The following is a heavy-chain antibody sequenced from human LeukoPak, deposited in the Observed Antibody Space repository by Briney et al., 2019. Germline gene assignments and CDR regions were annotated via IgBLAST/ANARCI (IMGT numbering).Heavy chain of an antibody. CDR1: GFTFSSYA. J-gene: IGHJ4*02. Sequence: GGSLRLSCAASGFTFSSYAMSWVRQAPGKGLEWVSAISGSGGSTYYADSVKGRFTISRDNSKNTLYLQMNSLRAEDPAVYYCAKGHYYGSGPLDYWGQGTLVTVSS. CDR2: ISGSGGST. V-gene: IGHV3-23*01. D-gene: IGHD3-10*01. CDR3: AKGHYYGSGPLDY.